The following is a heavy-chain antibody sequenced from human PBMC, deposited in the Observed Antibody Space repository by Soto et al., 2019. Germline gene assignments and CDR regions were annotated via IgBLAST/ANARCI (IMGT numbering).Heavy chain of an antibody. CDR2: IYSGGST. CDR3: ATYTSLDY. J-gene: IGHJ4*02. D-gene: IGHD2-2*02. Sequence: GGSLRLYCAASGFTVSNNYKSWVRQAPGKGLEWVSLIYSGGSTFYADSVRGRFTISRDNSKNTLFLQMNSLRAEDTAVYFCATYTSLDYWGQGTLVTVSS. V-gene: IGHV3-53*01. CDR1: GFTVSNNY.